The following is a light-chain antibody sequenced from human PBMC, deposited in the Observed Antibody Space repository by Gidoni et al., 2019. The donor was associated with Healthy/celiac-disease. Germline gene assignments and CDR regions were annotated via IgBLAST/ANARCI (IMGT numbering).Light chain of an antibody. J-gene: IGKJ1*01. V-gene: IGKV2-28*01. CDR3: MQALQTPWT. CDR2: LGS. CDR1: QSLLQSNGYNY. Sequence: ETASISCRSSQSLLQSNGYNYLDWYLQKPGQSPQLLIYLGSNRASGVPDRFSGSGSGTDFTLRISRVEAEDVGVYYCMQALQTPWTFXXXTKVEIK.